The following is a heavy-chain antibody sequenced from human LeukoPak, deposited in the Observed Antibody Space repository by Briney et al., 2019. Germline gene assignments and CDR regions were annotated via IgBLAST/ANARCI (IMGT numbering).Heavy chain of an antibody. CDR1: GYTFTSYG. Sequence: ASVKVSCKASGYTFTSYGMSWVRQAPGQGLEWMGWISGYNGNATYTQKLQGRVIMTTDTSTTTAYMDLRSLRSDDTAVYYCARDAGYCSSETCYDDAFDIWGQGTMLTVSS. J-gene: IGHJ3*02. CDR2: ISGYNGNA. CDR3: ARDAGYCSSETCYDDAFDI. D-gene: IGHD2-2*01. V-gene: IGHV1-18*04.